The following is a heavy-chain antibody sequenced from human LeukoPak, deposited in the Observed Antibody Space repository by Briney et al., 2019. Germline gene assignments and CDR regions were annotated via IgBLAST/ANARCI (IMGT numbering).Heavy chain of an antibody. V-gene: IGHV3-33*06. Sequence: PGRSLRLSCAPSGFTLSSYGMYWVRQAPGQGLEWVSYISFSGSNVHYADSVKGRFTISRDNSKSTLFLQMNSLRPDDTAVYYCAKPTTGSPTAAGLDYWGQGTLVTVSS. CDR2: ISFSGSNV. CDR3: AKPTTGSPTAAGLDY. D-gene: IGHD1-1*01. CDR1: GFTLSSYG. J-gene: IGHJ4*02.